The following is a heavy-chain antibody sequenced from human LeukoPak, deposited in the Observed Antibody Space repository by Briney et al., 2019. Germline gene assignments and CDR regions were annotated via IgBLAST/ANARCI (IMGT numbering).Heavy chain of an antibody. CDR3: AREPRSRYYYGSGASWFDP. D-gene: IGHD3-10*01. CDR1: GFTFSSYW. V-gene: IGHV3-7*01. J-gene: IGHJ5*02. CDR2: IKQDGSEK. Sequence: GGSLRLSCAASGFTFSSYWMSWVRQAPGKGLEWVANIKQDGSEKYYVDSVKGRSTISRGNAKNSLYLQMNSPRAEDTAVYYCAREPRSRYYYGSGASWFDPWGQGTLVTVSS.